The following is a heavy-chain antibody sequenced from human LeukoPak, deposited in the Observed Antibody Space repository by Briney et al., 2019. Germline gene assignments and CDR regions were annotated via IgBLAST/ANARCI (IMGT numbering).Heavy chain of an antibody. Sequence: PGGSLRLSCAASGFTFSSYSMNWVRQAPGKGLEWVSYISSSSSTIYYADSVKGRFTISRDNAKNSLYLQMNSLRAEDTAVYYCARHGLWELFDAFDIWGQGTMVTVSS. CDR1: GFTFSSYS. CDR3: ARHGLWELFDAFDI. CDR2: ISSSSSTI. D-gene: IGHD1-26*01. V-gene: IGHV3-48*04. J-gene: IGHJ3*02.